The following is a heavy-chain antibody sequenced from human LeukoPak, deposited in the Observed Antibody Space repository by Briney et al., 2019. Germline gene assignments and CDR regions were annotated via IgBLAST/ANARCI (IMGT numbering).Heavy chain of an antibody. CDR2: IYSGGSS. Sequence: GGSLRLSCAASGFTVSSNYMSWVRQAPGKGLEGVSVIYSGGSSYYADSVKGRFTISRDNSKNTLYLQMNSLRAEDTAVYYCASLGLTTVTDFDYWGQGTLVTVSS. CDR3: ASLGLTTVTDFDY. J-gene: IGHJ4*02. V-gene: IGHV3-66*01. D-gene: IGHD4-17*01. CDR1: GFTVSSNY.